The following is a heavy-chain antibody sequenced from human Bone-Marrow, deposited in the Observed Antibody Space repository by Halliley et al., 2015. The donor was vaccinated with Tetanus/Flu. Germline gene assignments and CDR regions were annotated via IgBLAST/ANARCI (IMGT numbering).Heavy chain of an antibody. V-gene: IGHV3-30*18. CDR3: AKPYGAGRFYRDRFDD. CDR2: KSEDGGNK. Sequence: KSEDGGNKYSADSVKGRFAISRDNSKNTVSLQMNSLRVEDTAVYYCAKPYGAGRFYRDRFDDWGQGTLVTVSS. D-gene: IGHD3-10*01. J-gene: IGHJ4*02.